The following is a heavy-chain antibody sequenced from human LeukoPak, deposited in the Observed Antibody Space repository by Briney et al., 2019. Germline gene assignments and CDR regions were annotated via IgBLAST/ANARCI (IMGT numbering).Heavy chain of an antibody. V-gene: IGHV1-18*01. J-gene: IGHJ6*02. Sequence: GASVKVSCKASGYTFTSYGISWVRQAPGQGLEWMGWISAYNGNTNYAQKLQGRVTMTTDTSTSTAYMELRSLRSDDTAVYYCARDITDSPLVYYYYYYGMDVWGQGTTVTVSS. CDR1: GYTFTSYG. CDR2: ISAYNGNT. CDR3: ARDITDSPLVYYYYYYGMDV. D-gene: IGHD1-20*01.